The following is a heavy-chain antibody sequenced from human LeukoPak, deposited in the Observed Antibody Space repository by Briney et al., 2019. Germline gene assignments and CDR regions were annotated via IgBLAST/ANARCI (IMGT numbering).Heavy chain of an antibody. V-gene: IGHV3-74*01. CDR1: GFTFSSHW. Sequence: PGGSLRLSCAASGFTFSSHWMHWVRRAPGKGLVWVSRINKDARNTTYADSVKGRFTISRDNAKKTLYLQMNSLRAEDTAVYYCARDVLYGMDVWGQGTRSPSR. CDR3: ARDVLYGMDV. J-gene: IGHJ6*02. CDR2: INKDARNT. D-gene: IGHD2-15*01.